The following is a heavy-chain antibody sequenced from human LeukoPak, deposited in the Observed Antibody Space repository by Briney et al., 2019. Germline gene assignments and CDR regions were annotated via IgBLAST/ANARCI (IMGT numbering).Heavy chain of an antibody. CDR3: PKGGHYDY. Sequence: GGSLRPSCAASGLTFSSHTMSWVRQAPGKGLEWVSAISSSGSTYYADSVKGRFTISRDNSKNTLYLQMNSLRAEDTAVYYCPKGGHYDYWGRGILVTVSS. J-gene: IGHJ4*02. V-gene: IGHV3-23*01. D-gene: IGHD3-16*01. CDR2: ISSSGST. CDR1: GLTFSSHT.